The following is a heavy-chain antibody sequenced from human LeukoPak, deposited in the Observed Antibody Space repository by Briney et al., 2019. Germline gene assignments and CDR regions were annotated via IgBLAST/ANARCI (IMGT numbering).Heavy chain of an antibody. D-gene: IGHD3-22*01. J-gene: IGHJ4*02. CDR1: GYSFTSYW. CDR2: INPGDSDT. V-gene: IGHV5-51*01. Sequence: GESLKISCKGSGYSFTSYWIGWVRQMPGKGLEWTGIINPGDSDTRYSPSFQGQVTISADKSISTAYLQWSSLKASDTAMYYCARLSDYYDSSGYSYNFDYWGQGTLVTVSS. CDR3: ARLSDYYDSSGYSYNFDY.